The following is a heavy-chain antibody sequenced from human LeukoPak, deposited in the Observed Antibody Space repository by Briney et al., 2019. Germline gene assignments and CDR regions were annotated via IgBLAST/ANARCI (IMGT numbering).Heavy chain of an antibody. D-gene: IGHD1-26*01. J-gene: IGHJ4*02. CDR1: GGTFSSYA. CDR3: ARESGSYEAYFDY. CDR2: IFPIFATA. Sequence: SVKVSCKASGGTFSSYAVSWVRQAPGQGLEWMGRIFPIFATANYAQKFQGRVTITADESTSTAYMELSSLRSEDTAVYYCARESGSYEAYFDYWGQGTLVTVSS. V-gene: IGHV1-69*13.